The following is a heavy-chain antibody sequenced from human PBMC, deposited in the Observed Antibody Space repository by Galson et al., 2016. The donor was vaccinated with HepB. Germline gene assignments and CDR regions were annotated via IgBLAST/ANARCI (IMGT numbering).Heavy chain of an antibody. CDR1: GFTFEDYA. J-gene: IGHJ6*02. CDR2: ISWNSGSI. V-gene: IGHV3-9*01. CDR3: AKNLAARPPEPPVGYYYYGMDV. Sequence: SLRLSCAASGFTFEDYAMHWVRQAPGKGLEWVSGISWNSGSIGYADSVRGRFTISRDNAKNSLYLQMNSLRVGDTALYYCAKNLAARPPEPPVGYYYYGMDVWGQGTTVTVSS. D-gene: IGHD6-6*01.